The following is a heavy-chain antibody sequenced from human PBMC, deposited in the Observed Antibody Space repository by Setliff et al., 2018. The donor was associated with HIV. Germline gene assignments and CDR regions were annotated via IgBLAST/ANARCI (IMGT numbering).Heavy chain of an antibody. Sequence: ASVKVSCKSSGYTFTSYGISWVRQAPGQGLEWMGWINPNSGGTNYAQKFQDRVTITTDESTSTAYMELSSLKSEDTAVYYCARGFEVESSGWFDPWGQGTLVTVSS. J-gene: IGHJ5*02. D-gene: IGHD3-9*01. CDR2: INPNSGGT. CDR3: ARGFEVESSGWFDP. V-gene: IGHV1-18*01. CDR1: GYTFTSYG.